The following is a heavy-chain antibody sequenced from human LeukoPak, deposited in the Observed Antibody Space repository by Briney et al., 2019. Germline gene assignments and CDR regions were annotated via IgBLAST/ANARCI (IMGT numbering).Heavy chain of an antibody. V-gene: IGHV3-11*06. CDR1: GFTFSDYY. J-gene: IGHJ4*02. CDR3: ARILRTTGTIDHYDY. D-gene: IGHD1-1*01. CDR2: ISSSSSYT. Sequence: AGGSLRLSCAASGFTFSDYYMSWIRQAPGKGLEWVSYISSSSSYTNYADSVKGRFTISRDNAKNSLYLQMYSLRAEDTAVYYCARILRTTGTIDHYDYWGQGTLVTVSS.